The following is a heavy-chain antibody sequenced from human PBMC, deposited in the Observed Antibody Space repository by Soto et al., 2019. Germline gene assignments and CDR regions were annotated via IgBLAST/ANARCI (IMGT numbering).Heavy chain of an antibody. CDR2: IYYSGST. J-gene: IGHJ4*02. V-gene: IGHV4-39*01. CDR1: GGSISSSSYY. CDR3: ARPSDILTGYLSPPDY. Sequence: SETLSLTCTVSGGSISSSSYYWGWIRQPPGKGLEWIGSIYYSGSTYYNPSLKSRVTISVDTSKNQFSLKLSSVTAADTAVYYCARPSDILTGYLSPPDYWGQGTLVTVSS. D-gene: IGHD3-9*01.